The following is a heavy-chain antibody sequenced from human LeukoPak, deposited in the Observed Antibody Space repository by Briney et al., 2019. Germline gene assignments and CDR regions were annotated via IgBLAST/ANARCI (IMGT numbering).Heavy chain of an antibody. J-gene: IGHJ4*02. V-gene: IGHV3-30*18. CDR3: AKDRPRPEYYFDY. CDR1: GFTFSSYG. CDR2: ISYDGSNK. Sequence: GGSLRLSCAASGFTFSSYGMHWVRQAPGKGLEWVAVISYDGSNKYYADSVKGRFTISGDNSKNTLYLQMNSLRAEDTAVYYCAKDRPRPEYYFDYWGQGTLVTVSS.